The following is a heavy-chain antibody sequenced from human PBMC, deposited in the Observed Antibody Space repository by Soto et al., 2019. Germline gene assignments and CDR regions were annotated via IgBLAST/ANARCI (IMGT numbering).Heavy chain of an antibody. CDR2: VYHTGTS. V-gene: IGHV4-39*01. CDR1: GASISSSSFY. D-gene: IGHD5-18*01. Sequence: QVQLQESGPGLVKPSETLSFTCTVSGASISSSSFYWGWIRQSPGKGLEWIGNVYHTGTSYHNPSHKSRVTISVDTSTNQFSLKLSAVSAADTAVYFCARTGGYSNGTPCDCCGQGNLVIVSS. CDR3: ARTGGYSNGTPCDC. J-gene: IGHJ4*02.